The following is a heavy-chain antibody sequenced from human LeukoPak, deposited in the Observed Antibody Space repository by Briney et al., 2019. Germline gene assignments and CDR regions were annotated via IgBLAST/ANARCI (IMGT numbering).Heavy chain of an antibody. J-gene: IGHJ4*02. CDR3: ASSSGYYYPYFFDY. Sequence: GGSLRLSCAASGFTFSSYWMSWVRQAPGKGLEWVANIKQDGSEKYYVDSVKGRFTISRDNAKNSLYLQMNSLRAEDTAVYYCASSSGYYYPYFFDYWGQGTLVTVSS. CDR1: GFTFSSYW. V-gene: IGHV3-7*01. D-gene: IGHD3-22*01. CDR2: IKQDGSEK.